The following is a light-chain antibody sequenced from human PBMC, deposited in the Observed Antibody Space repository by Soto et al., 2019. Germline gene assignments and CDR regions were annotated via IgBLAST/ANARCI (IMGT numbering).Light chain of an antibody. CDR2: LNSDGSH. Sequence: QLVLTQSPSASASLGASVKLTCTLSSGHSNYAIAWHQQQPERGPRYLMKLNSDGSHNKGDGISDRFSGSSSGAERYLTISGLQSEDEADYYCQTWGTGIPWVFGGGTKVTVL. CDR1: SGHSNYA. V-gene: IGLV4-69*01. CDR3: QTWGTGIPWV. J-gene: IGLJ3*02.